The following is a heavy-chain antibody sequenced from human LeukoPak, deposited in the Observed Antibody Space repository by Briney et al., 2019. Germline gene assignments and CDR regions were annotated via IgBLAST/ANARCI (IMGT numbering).Heavy chain of an antibody. D-gene: IGHD3-3*01. J-gene: IGHJ4*02. CDR2: IIPIFGAA. CDR1: GGTFTSYN. Sequence: SVKVSCKASGGTFTSYNINWMRQAPGQGLEWMGGIIPIFGAAKYAQKFQGRVTITADESTSTAYMELNSLRSEDTAVYYCARDHDFWSGFAYWGQGTLVTVSS. CDR3: ARDHDFWSGFAY. V-gene: IGHV1-69*13.